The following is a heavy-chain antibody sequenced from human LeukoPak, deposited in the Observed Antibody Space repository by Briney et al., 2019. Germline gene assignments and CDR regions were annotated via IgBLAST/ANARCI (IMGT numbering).Heavy chain of an antibody. Sequence: GGSLRVSCAASGFTFSSYAMSWVRQAPGKGLEWVSAISGRGGSTYYADSVKGRFTNSRDNSKNTLYLQLNSLRAADTAVYYCARSRYSYDGSGLGPDPFDIWGQGTMVTVSS. CDR1: GFTFSSYA. CDR3: ARSRYSYDGSGLGPDPFDI. CDR2: ISGRGGST. V-gene: IGHV3-23*01. D-gene: IGHD3-22*01. J-gene: IGHJ3*02.